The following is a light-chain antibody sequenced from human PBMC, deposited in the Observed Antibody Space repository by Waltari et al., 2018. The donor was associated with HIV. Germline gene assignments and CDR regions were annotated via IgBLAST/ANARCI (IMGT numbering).Light chain of an antibody. CDR2: DTI. V-gene: IGLV1-44*01. CDR3: ETWDDSLIGV. CDR1: DSNIGSHP. J-gene: IGLJ3*02. Sequence: QAVLTQRPSLSGAPGEIVSISCSGSDSNIGSHPVNWYQQTPGKDPPLVIYDTIKRRPGVPERFSSARSGASVSLTIRGLQFEDEATYFCETWDDSLIGVFGGGTHLTV.